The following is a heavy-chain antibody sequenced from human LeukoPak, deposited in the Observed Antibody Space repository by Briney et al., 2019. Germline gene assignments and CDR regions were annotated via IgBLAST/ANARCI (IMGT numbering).Heavy chain of an antibody. V-gene: IGHV3-48*01. J-gene: IGHJ6*03. D-gene: IGHD3-10*01. CDR1: GFTFSSYS. Sequence: GGSLRLSCAASGFTFSSYSMDWVRQAPGKGLEWVSYISSSSSSTIYYADSVKGRFTISRDNAKNSLYLQMNSLRAEDTAVYYCARGGLRGGRGVTYYYFYMDVWGKGATVTVSS. CDR2: ISSSSSSTI. CDR3: ARGGLRGGRGVTYYYFYMDV.